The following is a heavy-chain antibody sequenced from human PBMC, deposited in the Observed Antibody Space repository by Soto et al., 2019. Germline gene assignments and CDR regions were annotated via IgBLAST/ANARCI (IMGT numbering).Heavy chain of an antibody. D-gene: IGHD3-16*01. J-gene: IGHJ4*02. V-gene: IGHV4-34*01. CDR1: GGSFPGYY. Sequence: SETLSLTCTVQGGSFPGYYWTWIRQPPGKGLEWIGEISHGGSTSYSTSLKSRLTISQDTSKNHFSLTLTSLTAADTGVYYCAVLIGGSNYFDFWGQGALVTVSS. CDR3: AVLIGGSNYFDF. CDR2: ISHGGST.